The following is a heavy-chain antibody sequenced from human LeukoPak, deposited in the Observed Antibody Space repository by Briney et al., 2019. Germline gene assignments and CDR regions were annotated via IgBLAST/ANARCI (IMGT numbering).Heavy chain of an antibody. CDR2: LRQEGSEK. CDR3: ARGGRFCSGGDCYGWYFDL. V-gene: IGHV3-7*01. CDR1: GFTFSNYW. J-gene: IGHJ2*01. Sequence: GGSLRLSCAASGFTFSNYWMTWVRQAPGKGLEWVANLRQEGSEKHYVDSVRGRFTISRDNGKNSLYLQLNSLRDEDTAVYYCARGGRFCSGGDCYGWYFDLWGRGTLVTVSS. D-gene: IGHD2-21*02.